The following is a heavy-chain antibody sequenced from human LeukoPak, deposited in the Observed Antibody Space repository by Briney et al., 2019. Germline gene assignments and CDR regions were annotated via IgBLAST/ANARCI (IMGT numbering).Heavy chain of an antibody. J-gene: IGHJ1*01. CDR3: SLYFQH. Sequence: SETLSFTCAVYGGSFSGYYWTWIRQPPGKGLEWIGEINHSGSTNYNPSLKSRVTISVDTSKSQFSLKLSSVTAADTAVYYCSLYFQHWGQGTLVTVSS. V-gene: IGHV4-34*01. CDR1: GGSFSGYY. CDR2: INHSGST.